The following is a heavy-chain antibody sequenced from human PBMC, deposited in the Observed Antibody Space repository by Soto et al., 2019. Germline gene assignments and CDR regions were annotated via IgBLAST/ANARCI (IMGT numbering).Heavy chain of an antibody. CDR1: GYTFTSYD. D-gene: IGHD2-2*01. J-gene: IGHJ6*02. V-gene: IGHV1-8*01. CDR2: MNPNSGNT. CDR3: ARGGIVVVPAATRSDYYYYGMDV. Sequence: ASVKVSCKASGYTFTSYDINWVRQATGQGLEWMGWMNPNSGNTGYAQKFQGRVTMTRNTSISTAYMELSSLRSEDTAVYYCARGGIVVVPAATRSDYYYYGMDVWGQGTTVT.